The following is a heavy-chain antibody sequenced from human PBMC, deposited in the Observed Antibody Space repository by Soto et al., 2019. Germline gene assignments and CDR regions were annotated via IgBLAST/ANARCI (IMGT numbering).Heavy chain of an antibody. CDR3: ATDSDTYYYGSGSYGMDV. Sequence: ASVKVSCKVSGYTLTELSMHWVRQAPGKGLEWMGGFDPEDGETIYAQKFQGRVTMTEDTSTDTAYMELSGLRSEDTAVYCCATDSDTYYYGSGSYGMDVWGQGPTVTVSS. J-gene: IGHJ6*01. CDR2: FDPEDGET. V-gene: IGHV1-24*01. CDR1: GYTLTELS. D-gene: IGHD3-10*01.